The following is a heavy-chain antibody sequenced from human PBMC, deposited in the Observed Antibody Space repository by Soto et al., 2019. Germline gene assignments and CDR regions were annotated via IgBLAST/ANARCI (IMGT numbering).Heavy chain of an antibody. J-gene: IGHJ6*02. CDR1: GYTFTSYD. Sequence: QAQLVQSGAEVKKPGASVKVSCKASGYTFTSYDINWVRQAPGQGLEWLGWLDPNSGSTGYAQNFQGRVTMTRNISINTANMEMSSLRSEDTAVYYCARARKFDFWRKGLDVWGQGTTVTVSS. V-gene: IGHV1-8*01. CDR2: LDPNSGST. CDR3: ARARKFDFWRKGLDV. D-gene: IGHD3-3*01.